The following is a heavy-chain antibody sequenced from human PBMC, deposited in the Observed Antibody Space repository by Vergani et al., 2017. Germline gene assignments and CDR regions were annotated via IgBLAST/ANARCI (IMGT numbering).Heavy chain of an antibody. V-gene: IGHV3-74*03. CDR2: IKSDGSII. Sequence: EVQLVESGGGFFQPGGSLRLSCSASGFSFNSYWMHWVRQVPGKGLLWVSRIKSDGSIIAYADSVKGRFTISRDNAQNTLYLQMNSLRVEDTGVYYCARARCIETCYMSNWLDSWGQGTLVTVSS. J-gene: IGHJ5*01. CDR1: GFSFNSYW. D-gene: IGHD3-9*01. CDR3: ARARCIETCYMSNWLDS.